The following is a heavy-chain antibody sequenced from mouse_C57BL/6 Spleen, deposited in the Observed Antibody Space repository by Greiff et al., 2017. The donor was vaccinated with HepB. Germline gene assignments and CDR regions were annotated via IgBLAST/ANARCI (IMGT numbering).Heavy chain of an antibody. J-gene: IGHJ4*01. Sequence: VKLMESGPGLVAPSQSLSITCTVSGFSLTSYAISWVRQPPGKGLEWLGVIWTGGGTNYNSALKSRLSISKDNSKSQVFLKMNSLQTDDTARYYCARNEDSNYDYAMDYWGQGTSVTVSS. CDR3: ARNEDSNYDYAMDY. V-gene: IGHV2-9-1*01. D-gene: IGHD2-5*01. CDR2: IWTGGGT. CDR1: GFSLTSYA.